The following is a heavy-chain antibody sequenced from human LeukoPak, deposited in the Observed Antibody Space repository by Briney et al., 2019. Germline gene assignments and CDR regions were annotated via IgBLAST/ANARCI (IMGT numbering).Heavy chain of an antibody. Sequence: PSETLSLTCAVSGYSISSGYYWGWIRQPPGKGLEWIGSICHSGSTYYNPSLKSRVTISVDTSKNQFSLKLSSVTAADTAVYYCARVPGLYYFDYWGQGTLVTVSS. CDR3: ARVPGLYYFDY. CDR2: ICHSGST. D-gene: IGHD3-16*01. J-gene: IGHJ4*02. V-gene: IGHV4-38-2*01. CDR1: GYSISSGYY.